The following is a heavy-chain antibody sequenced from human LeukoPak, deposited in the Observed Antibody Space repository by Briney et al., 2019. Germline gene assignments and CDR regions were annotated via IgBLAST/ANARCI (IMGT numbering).Heavy chain of an antibody. D-gene: IGHD6-13*01. CDR3: ARGGTTAAGTFWFDP. CDR1: GGSISSNNW. J-gene: IGHJ5*02. CDR2: IYHTGSS. Sequence: SETLSLTCAVSGGSISSNNWWSWVRQPPGKGLEWIGEIYHTGSSNYNPSLKSRVTISVDKSKSQFSLKLSSVTAADTAVYYCARGGTTAAGTFWFDPWGQGTLVTVTS. V-gene: IGHV4-4*02.